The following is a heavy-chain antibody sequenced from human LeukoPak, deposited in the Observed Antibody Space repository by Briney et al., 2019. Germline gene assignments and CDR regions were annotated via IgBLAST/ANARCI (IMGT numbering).Heavy chain of an antibody. CDR3: ASARNSGVDNAFDI. CDR2: ISSSSSYI. D-gene: IGHD4-23*01. Sequence: AGSLRLSCAASGFTFSSYSMTWVRQAPGKGLEWVSSISSSSSYIYYADSVKGRFTISRDNAKNSLYLQMNSLRAEDTAVYYCASARNSGVDNAFDIWGQGTMVTVSS. J-gene: IGHJ3*02. V-gene: IGHV3-21*01. CDR1: GFTFSSYS.